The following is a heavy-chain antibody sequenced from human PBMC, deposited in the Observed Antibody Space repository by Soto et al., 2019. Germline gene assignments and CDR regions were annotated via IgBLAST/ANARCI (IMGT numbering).Heavy chain of an antibody. CDR1: GGSISSSSYY. D-gene: IGHD3-3*01. CDR2: IYYSGST. CDR3: ARHSGPPHYDFWSGYVWFDP. V-gene: IGHV4-39*01. Sequence: SETLTLTCTVSGGSISSSSYYWGWIRQPPWKGLEWIGSIYYSGSTYYNPSLKSRVTISVDTSKNQFSLKLSSVTAADTAVYYCARHSGPPHYDFWSGYVWFDPWGQGTLVTVSS. J-gene: IGHJ5*02.